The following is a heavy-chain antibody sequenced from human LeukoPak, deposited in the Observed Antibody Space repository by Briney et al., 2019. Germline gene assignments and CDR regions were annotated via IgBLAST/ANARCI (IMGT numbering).Heavy chain of an antibody. V-gene: IGHV3-73*01. CDR3: TSPVTRGDY. D-gene: IGHD4-17*01. CDR1: GFTFSGSA. J-gene: IGHJ4*02. Sequence: GGSLKHSCAASGFTFSGSAMHWVRQASGKGLEWVGRIRSKANSYATAYAASVKGRFTISRDDSKNTAYLQMNSLKTEDTAVYYCTSPVTRGDYWGQGTLVTVSS. CDR2: IRSKANSYAT.